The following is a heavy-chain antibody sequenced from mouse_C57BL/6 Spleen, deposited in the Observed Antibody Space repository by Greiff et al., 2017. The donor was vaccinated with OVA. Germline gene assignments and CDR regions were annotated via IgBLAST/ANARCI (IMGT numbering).Heavy chain of an antibody. D-gene: IGHD3-3*01. CDR2: IYPGSGNT. V-gene: IGHV1-66*01. CDR1: GYSFTSYC. Sequence: QVQLQQSGPGLVKPGASVKISCKASGYSFTSYCIHWVKQRPGQGLEWIGWIYPGSGNTKYNEKFKGKATLTADTSSSTAYMQLSSLTSEDSAVYYCAREPGRGYFDVWGTGTTVTVSS. J-gene: IGHJ1*03. CDR3: AREPGRGYFDV.